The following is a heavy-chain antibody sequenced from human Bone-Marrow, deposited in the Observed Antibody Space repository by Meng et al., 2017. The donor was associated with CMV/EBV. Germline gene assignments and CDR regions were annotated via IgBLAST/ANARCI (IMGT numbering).Heavy chain of an antibody. V-gene: IGHV3-33*01. D-gene: IGHD6-19*01. Sequence: GESLKISCAASGFTFSSYGMHWVRQAPGKGLEWVAVIWYDGSNKYYADSVKGRFTISRDNAKNSLYLQMNSLRAEDTAVYYCARDEDSSGWGDYFDYWGQGTLVTVSS. CDR1: GFTFSSYG. J-gene: IGHJ4*02. CDR3: ARDEDSSGWGDYFDY. CDR2: IWYDGSNK.